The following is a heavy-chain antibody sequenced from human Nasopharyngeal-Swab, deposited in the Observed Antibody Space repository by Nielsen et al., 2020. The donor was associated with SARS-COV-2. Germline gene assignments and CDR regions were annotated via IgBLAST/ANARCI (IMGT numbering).Heavy chain of an antibody. Sequence: SVKVSCKASGFTFTSSAMQWVRQARGQRLEWIGWIVVGSGNTNYAQKFQERVTITRDMSTSTAYMELSSLRSEDTAVYYCAAETSYPYDFWSGSYYYHGMDVWGQGTTVTVSS. CDR1: GFTFTSSA. CDR2: IVVGSGNT. V-gene: IGHV1-58*02. D-gene: IGHD3-3*01. J-gene: IGHJ6*02. CDR3: AAETSYPYDFWSGSYYYHGMDV.